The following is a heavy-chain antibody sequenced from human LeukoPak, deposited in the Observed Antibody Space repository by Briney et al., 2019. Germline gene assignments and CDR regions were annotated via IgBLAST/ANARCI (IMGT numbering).Heavy chain of an antibody. D-gene: IGHD2/OR15-2a*01. J-gene: IGHJ5*02. Sequence: GGSLRLSCAASGFTFNNAWMSWVRQAPGKGLEWISRIKSKTYGGTTEYAAPVKGRFTISRDDSESTLFLQMDSLTTEDTAVYYCTRDHFALGQGTLVTVSS. V-gene: IGHV3-15*01. CDR1: GFTFNNAW. CDR2: IKSKTYGGTT. CDR3: TRDHFA.